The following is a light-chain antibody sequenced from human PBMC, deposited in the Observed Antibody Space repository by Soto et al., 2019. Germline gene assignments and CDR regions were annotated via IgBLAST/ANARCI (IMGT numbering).Light chain of an antibody. Sequence: QSVLTQPPSASGTPGQRVTISCSGSSSNIGSNTVNWYQQFPGTAPKLLIYSNNQWPSGVPDRFSGSKSGTSASLAISGLQSEDEADYYCAAWDDSLNGVVFGGGTKLTGL. CDR1: SSNIGSNT. CDR3: AAWDDSLNGVV. J-gene: IGLJ2*01. CDR2: SNN. V-gene: IGLV1-44*01.